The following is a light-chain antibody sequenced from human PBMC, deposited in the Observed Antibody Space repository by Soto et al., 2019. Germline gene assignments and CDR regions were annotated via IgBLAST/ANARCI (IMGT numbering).Light chain of an antibody. J-gene: IGLJ1*01. Sequence: QSLLTQPASVSGSPGQSVTICCTGPRSDIGDSNFISWYQQSPGKATRLLIYEVNNRPSGVSRRFSGSKAGNTASLTISGLLEDDEADYFCASFRSGTILVFGSGTKVTVL. CDR2: EVN. V-gene: IGLV2-14*01. CDR3: ASFRSGTILV. CDR1: RSDIGDSNF.